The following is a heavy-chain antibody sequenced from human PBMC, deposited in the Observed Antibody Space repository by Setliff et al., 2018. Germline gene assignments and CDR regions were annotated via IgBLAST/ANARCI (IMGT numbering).Heavy chain of an antibody. CDR2: IDYSGST. CDR1: GGSISSSNYY. Sequence: NPSETLSLTCTVSGGSISSSNYYWGWIRQPPGKGLEWIGNIDYSGSTYYNPSLKSRVTISVDTSKNQFSLKLSSVTAADTAVYYCAKRHYPYYLDYWGQGTLVTVSS. CDR3: AKRHYPYYLDY. V-gene: IGHV4-39*01. D-gene: IGHD3-10*01. J-gene: IGHJ4*02.